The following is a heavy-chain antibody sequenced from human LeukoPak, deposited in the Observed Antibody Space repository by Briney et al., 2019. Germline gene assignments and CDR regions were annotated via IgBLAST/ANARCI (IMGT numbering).Heavy chain of an antibody. Sequence: VSGPTLAKPTQTLTLTCTFSGFSLSTSGVGVGWIRQPPGKALEWLALIYWNDDKRYSPSLKSRLTITKDTSKNQVVLTMTNMDPVDTATYYCAHRRGARITMVRGVIIHAFDIWGQGTMVTVSS. V-gene: IGHV2-5*01. D-gene: IGHD3-10*01. CDR1: GFSLSTSGVG. CDR3: AHRRGARITMVRGVIIHAFDI. CDR2: IYWNDDK. J-gene: IGHJ3*02.